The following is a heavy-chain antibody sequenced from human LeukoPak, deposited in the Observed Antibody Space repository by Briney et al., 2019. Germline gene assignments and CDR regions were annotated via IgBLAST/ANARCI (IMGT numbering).Heavy chain of an antibody. V-gene: IGHV3-11*01. J-gene: IGHJ5*02. CDR2: ISSSGSTI. CDR1: GFTFSDYY. D-gene: IGHD2-15*01. CDR3: ARARIVVVVAATSLWFDP. Sequence: GGSLRLSCAASGFTFSDYYMSWIRQAPGKGLEWVSYISSSGSTIYYADSVKGRLTISRDNAKNSLYLQMNSLRAEDTAVYYCARARIVVVVAATSLWFDPWGQGTLVTVSS.